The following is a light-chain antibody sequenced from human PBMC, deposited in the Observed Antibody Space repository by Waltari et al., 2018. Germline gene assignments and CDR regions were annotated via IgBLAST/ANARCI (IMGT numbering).Light chain of an antibody. CDR1: NIETKS. Sequence: YVVTQPPSVSVAPGKTATLTCGGQNIETKSVNWYQQKSGQAPVLVMFYDTDRPPGIPARFSGSNSGNTATLTISWVEAGDEADYRCQVWDDTTNSGVFGGGTRLTVL. J-gene: IGLJ3*02. CDR3: QVWDDTTNSGV. CDR2: YDT. V-gene: IGLV3-21*04.